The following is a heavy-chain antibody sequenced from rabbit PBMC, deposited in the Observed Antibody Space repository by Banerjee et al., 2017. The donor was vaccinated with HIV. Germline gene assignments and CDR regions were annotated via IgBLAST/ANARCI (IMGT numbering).Heavy chain of an antibody. D-gene: IGHD4-2*01. CDR2: IYAGGSGGT. V-gene: IGHV1S40*01. J-gene: IGHJ4*01. Sequence: QSLEESGGDLVKPGASLTLTCTASGFSFSSTSYMCWVRQAPGKELEWIACIYAGGSGGTYYASWAKGRFTISKTSSTTVTLQMTSLTAADTATYFCARAGYAGVGYGPFFNLWGQGTLVTVS. CDR3: ARAGYAGVGYGPFFNL. CDR1: GFSFSSTSY.